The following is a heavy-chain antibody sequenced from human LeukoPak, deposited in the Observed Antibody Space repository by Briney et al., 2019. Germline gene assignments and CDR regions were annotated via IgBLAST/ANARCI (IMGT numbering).Heavy chain of an antibody. Sequence: GASVTVSCKAPGGTFSSYAISWVRQAPGQGLEWMGGIIPIFGTANYAQKFQGRVTITRDTSASTAYMELSSLRSEDTAVYYCASTRTYYYYGMDVWGQGTTVTVSS. CDR2: IIPIFGTA. CDR3: ASTRTYYYYGMDV. V-gene: IGHV1-69*05. J-gene: IGHJ6*02. CDR1: GGTFSSYA.